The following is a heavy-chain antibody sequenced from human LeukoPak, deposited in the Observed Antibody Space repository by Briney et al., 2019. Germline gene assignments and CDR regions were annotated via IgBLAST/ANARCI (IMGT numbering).Heavy chain of an antibody. D-gene: IGHD3-10*01. J-gene: IGHJ6*03. CDR1: GGSFSGYY. CDR3: ARQGTGSGSYYNSYYYYYYMDV. V-gene: IGHV4-34*01. CDR2: INHSGST. Sequence: SETLSLTCAVYGGSFSGYYWSWIRQPPGKGLEWIGEINHSGSTNYNPSLKSRVTISVDTSKNQFSLKLSSVTAADTAVYYCARQGTGSGSYYNSYYYYYYMDVWGKGTTVTISS.